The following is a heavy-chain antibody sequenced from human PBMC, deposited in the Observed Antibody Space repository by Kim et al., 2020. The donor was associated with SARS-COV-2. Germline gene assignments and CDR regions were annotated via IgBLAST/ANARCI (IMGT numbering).Heavy chain of an antibody. CDR2: IKSKSDGGTS. J-gene: IGHJ4*02. D-gene: IGHD2-2*01. CDR1: GIPLSDAS. Sequence: GGSLRLSCAVSGIPLSDASFTWVRQAPGKGLEWLARIKSKSDGGTSDLAAPVKGRVAISRDDSKNTLFLRMKSLRTDDSAVYYCTTVSMRWGQGTRVTV. CDR3: TTVSMR. V-gene: IGHV3-15*01.